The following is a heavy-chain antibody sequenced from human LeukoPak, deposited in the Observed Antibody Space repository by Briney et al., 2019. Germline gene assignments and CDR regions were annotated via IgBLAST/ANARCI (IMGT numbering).Heavy chain of an antibody. CDR2: MNPNSGNT. J-gene: IGHJ4*02. CDR3: ARGARRYCSGGSCYYPFDY. Sequence: GASVKVSCKASGYTFTSYDINWVRQATGQGLEWMGWMNPNSGNTGYAQKFQGRVTMTRNTSISTAYMELSSLRSEDTAVYYCARGARRYCSGGSCYYPFDYWGQGTLVTVSS. D-gene: IGHD2-15*01. CDR1: GYTFTSYD. V-gene: IGHV1-8*01.